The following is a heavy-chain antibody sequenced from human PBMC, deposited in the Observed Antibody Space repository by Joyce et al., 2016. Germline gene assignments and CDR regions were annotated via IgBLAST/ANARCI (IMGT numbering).Heavy chain of an antibody. CDR2: IYYSGST. CDR3: ARLFDYVGY. Sequence: QLQLQESGPGLVKPSETLSLTCTVSGGSISSGRYYWGLRRQPPGKGLEWIGSIYYSGSTYFNPSLKSRVTIAVDPSKNQFSQKLNSVSTADTAVYYCARLFDYVGYWGQGILVTVSS. D-gene: IGHD3-3*01. J-gene: IGHJ4*02. CDR1: GGSISSGRYY. V-gene: IGHV4-39*01.